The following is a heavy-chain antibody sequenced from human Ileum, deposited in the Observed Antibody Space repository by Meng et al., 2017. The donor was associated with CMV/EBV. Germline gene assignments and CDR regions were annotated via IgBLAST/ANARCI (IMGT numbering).Heavy chain of an antibody. CDR3: ARACRQLSNCYLDS. Sequence: GESLKISCAASGFSVTSNYMTWGRPAPGKGLEWVSFIRYDGSTTYTASVQGRFTISRDNSKNTIYLQMNSLRAEDTALYYCARACRQLSNCYLDSWGQGTQVTVSS. V-gene: IGHV3-53*01. CDR2: IRYDGST. J-gene: IGHJ4*02. D-gene: IGHD4-11*01. CDR1: GFSVTSNY.